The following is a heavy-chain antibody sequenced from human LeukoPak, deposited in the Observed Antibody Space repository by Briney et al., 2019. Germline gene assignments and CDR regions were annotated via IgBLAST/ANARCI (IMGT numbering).Heavy chain of an antibody. CDR1: GFTFSSYG. D-gene: IGHD3-3*01. V-gene: IGHV3-30*18. CDR2: ISYDGSNK. Sequence: GRSLRLSCAASGFTFSSYGMHWVRQAPGKGLEWVAVISYDGSNKYYADSVKGRFTISRDNSKNTLYLQMNSLRAEDTAVYYCAKDTIFGVLGDGNFDYWGQGTLVTVSS. CDR3: AKDTIFGVLGDGNFDY. J-gene: IGHJ4*02.